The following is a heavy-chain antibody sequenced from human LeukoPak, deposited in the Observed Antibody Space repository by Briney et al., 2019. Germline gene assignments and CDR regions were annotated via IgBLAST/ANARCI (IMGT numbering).Heavy chain of an antibody. V-gene: IGHV3-23*01. Sequence: PGGSLRLSCAASGFTFDNYGMSWVRQAPGKGLEWVSEVRGSGGDTYYADSVKGRFTISRDNSKKMLYLQMSSLRAEDTAVYYCANLGANTRISGDYWGQGTLVTVSS. D-gene: IGHD1-14*01. CDR3: ANLGANTRISGDY. J-gene: IGHJ4*02. CDR2: VRGSGGDT. CDR1: GFTFDNYG.